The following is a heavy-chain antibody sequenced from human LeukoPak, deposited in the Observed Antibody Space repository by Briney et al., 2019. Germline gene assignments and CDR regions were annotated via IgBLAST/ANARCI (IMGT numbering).Heavy chain of an antibody. CDR3: AKVVQYTASTGTGLDY. CDR2: IWYDGSYK. V-gene: IGHV3-33*06. Sequence: GGSLRLSCAASGFTFSSYWMSWVRQAPGKGLDWVAVIWYDGSYKYYADSVKGRFTISRENPKNTLYLQMNSLRAEDTGTYYCAKVVQYTASTGTGLDYWGQGTLVTVSS. J-gene: IGHJ4*02. CDR1: GFTFSSYW. D-gene: IGHD6-13*01.